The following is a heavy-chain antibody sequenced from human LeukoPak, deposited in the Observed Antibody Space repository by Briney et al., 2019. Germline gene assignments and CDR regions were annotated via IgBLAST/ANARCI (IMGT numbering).Heavy chain of an antibody. Sequence: GGSLRLSCAASGFTFSGYAMSWVRQAPGKGPEWVSAISGSGGSTYYADSVKGRFTISRDNSKNTLYLQMNSLRAEDTAVYYCAKGLRYFDWLFDYWGQGTLVTVSS. J-gene: IGHJ4*02. D-gene: IGHD3-9*01. CDR3: AKGLRYFDWLFDY. CDR1: GFTFSGYA. CDR2: ISGSGGST. V-gene: IGHV3-23*01.